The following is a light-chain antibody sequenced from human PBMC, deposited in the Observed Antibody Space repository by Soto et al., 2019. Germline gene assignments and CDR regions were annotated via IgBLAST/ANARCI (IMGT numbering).Light chain of an antibody. CDR1: QNISTW. Sequence: PLSSTPPTPSXSVGDRXTTTCRASQNISTWLAWYQQGPAKAPSLLSYDTSGLENEVRSRFSASGTGTEFSLTISKLLHDDSATYYSQQYNTGWAFGQGTKVDIK. CDR2: DTS. J-gene: IGKJ1*01. CDR3: QQYNTGWA. V-gene: IGKV1-5*03.